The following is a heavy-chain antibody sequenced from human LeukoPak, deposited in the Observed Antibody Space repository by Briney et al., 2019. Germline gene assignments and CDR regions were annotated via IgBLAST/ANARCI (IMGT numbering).Heavy chain of an antibody. CDR2: IYYSGST. CDR1: GGSVSSGRYY. Sequence: SETLSLTCTASGGSVSSGRYYWSWIRQPPGKGLEWIGYIYYSGSTYYNPSLKSRVTISVDTSKNQFSLKLSSVTAADTAVYYCARDRAVGWFDPWGQGTLVTVSS. J-gene: IGHJ5*02. CDR3: ARDRAVGWFDP. V-gene: IGHV4-31*03. D-gene: IGHD5-24*01.